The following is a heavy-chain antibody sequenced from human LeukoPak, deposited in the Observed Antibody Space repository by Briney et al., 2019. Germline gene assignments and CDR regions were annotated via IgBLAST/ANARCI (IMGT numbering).Heavy chain of an antibody. J-gene: IGHJ6*03. Sequence: KTGGSLRLSCAASGFTFSDYYMSWIRQAPGKGLEWVSYISSSGSTIYYADSVKGRFTISRDNAKNSLYLQMNSLRAEDTAVYYCARGNWNYEEAYYYYYYMDVWGKGTTVTVSS. CDR1: GFTFSDYY. CDR3: ARGNWNYEEAYYYYYYMDV. V-gene: IGHV3-11*04. D-gene: IGHD1-7*01. CDR2: ISSSGSTI.